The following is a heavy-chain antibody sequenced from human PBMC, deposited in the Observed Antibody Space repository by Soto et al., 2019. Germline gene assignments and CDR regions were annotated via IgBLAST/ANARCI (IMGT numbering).Heavy chain of an antibody. V-gene: IGHV3-23*01. Sequence: PGGSLRLSCAASGFTFSSYAMSWVRQAPGKGLEWVSAISGSGGSTYYADSVKGRFTISRDNSKNTLYLQMNSLRAEDTAVYYCAKCAPICSSTSCYAAPYFDYWGQGTLVTVSS. CDR2: ISGSGGST. J-gene: IGHJ4*02. D-gene: IGHD2-2*01. CDR1: GFTFSSYA. CDR3: AKCAPICSSTSCYAAPYFDY.